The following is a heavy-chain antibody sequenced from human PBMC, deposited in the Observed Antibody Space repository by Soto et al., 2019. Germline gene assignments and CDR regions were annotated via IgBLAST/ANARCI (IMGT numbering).Heavy chain of an antibody. D-gene: IGHD3-10*01. Sequence: EVQLLESGGGLVQPGGSLRLSCAASGFTFNNYAMTWVRQAPGKGLEWVSAISGGGDTTSYADSVKGRFTVSRDGSKNTLYLQMSSVRVEDTALYYCAKGRGGSGSLTPRVDFWGQGTLVTVSS. CDR1: GFTFNNYA. V-gene: IGHV3-23*01. J-gene: IGHJ4*02. CDR2: ISGGGDTT. CDR3: AKGRGGSGSLTPRVDF.